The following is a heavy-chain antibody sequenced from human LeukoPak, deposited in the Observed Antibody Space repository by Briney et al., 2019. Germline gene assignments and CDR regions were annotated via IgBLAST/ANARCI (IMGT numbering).Heavy chain of an antibody. CDR2: IYPGDSDT. CDR3: ARLDVHSSGWFSFDY. D-gene: IGHD6-19*01. Sequence: GESLKISCQGSGYIFTSYWIGWVRQLPGKGLEWMGIIYPGDSDTRYSPSFQGQVTISADKSISTAYLPWSSLKASDTAMYYCARLDVHSSGWFSFDYWGQGTLVTVSS. J-gene: IGHJ4*02. V-gene: IGHV5-51*01. CDR1: GYIFTSYW.